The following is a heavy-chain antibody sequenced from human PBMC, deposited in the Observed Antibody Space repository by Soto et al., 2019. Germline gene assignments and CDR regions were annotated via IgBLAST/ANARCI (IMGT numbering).Heavy chain of an antibody. V-gene: IGHV1-18*01. CDR1: GYTFTSYG. CDR3: ARDGPLYYGSGSSYNLFDY. CDR2: ISAYNGNT. J-gene: IGHJ4*02. Sequence: QVQLVQSGAEVKKPGASVKVSCKASGYTFTSYGISWVRQAPGQGLEWMGWISAYNGNTNYAQKLQGRVTMTTDTTTSTAYMELRSLRSDDTAVYYCARDGPLYYGSGSSYNLFDYWGQGTLVTVSS. D-gene: IGHD3-10*01.